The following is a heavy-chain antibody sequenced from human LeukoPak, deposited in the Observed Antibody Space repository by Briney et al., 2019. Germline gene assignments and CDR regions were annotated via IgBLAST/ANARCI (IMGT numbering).Heavy chain of an antibody. CDR1: GGSIISSDYH. V-gene: IGHV4-39*01. CDR2: ISYSGNT. J-gene: IGHJ3*02. CDR3: ARHCCSGPAKRVFDI. D-gene: IGHD2-15*01. Sequence: SETLSLTCTVSGGSIISSDYHWGWVRQPSGKGLEWIGTISYSGNTDYNPSLRSRVTISVDTSNNQFSLRLGSVTAADTAVYHCARHCCSGPAKRVFDIWGQGTMVTVSS.